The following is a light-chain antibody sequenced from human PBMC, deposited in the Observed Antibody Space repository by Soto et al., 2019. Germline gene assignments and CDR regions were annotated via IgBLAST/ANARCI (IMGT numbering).Light chain of an antibody. CDR1: SSDVGGYNY. CDR3: SSYTSSSTLVV. Sequence: QSALTQPASVSGSPGQSITISCTGTSSDVGGYNYVSWYQQHPGKAPKLMLYDVSNRPSRVSNRFSGSKSGNTASLTISGLQAEDEADYYCSSYTSSSTLVVFGGGTKLTVL. V-gene: IGLV2-14*03. CDR2: DVS. J-gene: IGLJ2*01.